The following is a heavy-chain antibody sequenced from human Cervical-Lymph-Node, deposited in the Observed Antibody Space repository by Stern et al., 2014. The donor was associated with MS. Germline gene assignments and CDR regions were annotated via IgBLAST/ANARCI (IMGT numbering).Heavy chain of an antibody. J-gene: IGHJ6*02. D-gene: IGHD5-24*01. Sequence: QVQLVQSGAEVKKPGASVKVSCKASGYTFTSYGISWVRQAPGQGLEWMGWISASNGNTNYAQKLQGRVTMTTDTATGTAYLELRSLRSDDTAVYYCARDARRIRTDGYNRYYYGMDVWGQGTTVTVSS. CDR3: ARDARRIRTDGYNRYYYGMDV. CDR2: ISASNGNT. V-gene: IGHV1-18*01. CDR1: GYTFTSYG.